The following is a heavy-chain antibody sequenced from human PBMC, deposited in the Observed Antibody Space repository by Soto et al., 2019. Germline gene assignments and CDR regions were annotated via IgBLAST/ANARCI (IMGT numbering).Heavy chain of an antibody. CDR2: IDGSGYDK. D-gene: IGHD2-21*01. J-gene: IGHJ4*02. CDR3: VKEIVAAAYAATSAFDL. V-gene: IGHV3-23*01. CDR1: GFTFSSYV. Sequence: EVQLLESGGGLVQPGGSLRLSCEASGFTFSSYVMGWVRQAPGTGLEWVSGIDGSGYDKSLADSVKGRFSISRDNSKDTLYLEMNSLRAEDTGIYYCVKEIVAAAYAATSAFDLWGQGTLVTVST.